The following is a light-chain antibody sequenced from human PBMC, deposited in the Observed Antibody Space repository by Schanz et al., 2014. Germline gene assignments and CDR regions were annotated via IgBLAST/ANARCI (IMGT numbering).Light chain of an antibody. J-gene: IGLJ2*01. Sequence: SYVLTQPPSVSVAPGQTATITCGGDNIRNKDVNWYQQKPGQAPVLVVYDDTDRPSGIPERFSGSNSGNTATLTISGTQAMDEADYYCQAWDSSAVVFGGGTKLTVL. CDR2: DDT. CDR3: QAWDSSAVV. V-gene: IGLV3-21*02. CDR1: NIRNKD.